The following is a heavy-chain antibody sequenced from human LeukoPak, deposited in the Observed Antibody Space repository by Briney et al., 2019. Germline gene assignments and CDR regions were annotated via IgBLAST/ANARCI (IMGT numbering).Heavy chain of an antibody. D-gene: IGHD4-23*01. CDR2: IYHSRTT. CDR3: VRHDGRSGGTMGALDS. J-gene: IGHJ4*02. V-gene: IGHV4-39*01. Sequence: PSETLSLTCTVSGGSISSGSHHWGWFRQSPGKGLEWIGSIYHSRTTYYNPTLNSRVTISVVTSKNQFSLQLNSVTAADTAVYYCVRHDGRSGGTMGALDSWGQGSLVTVSS. CDR1: GGSISSGSHH.